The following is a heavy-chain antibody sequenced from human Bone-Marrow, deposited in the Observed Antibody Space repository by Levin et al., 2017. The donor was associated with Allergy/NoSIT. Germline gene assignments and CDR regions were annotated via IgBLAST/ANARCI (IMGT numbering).Heavy chain of an antibody. CDR3: TRVGYCSSTSCYAYYYYYMDV. D-gene: IGHD2-2*03. CDR2: IRSKAYGGTT. V-gene: IGHV3-49*03. Sequence: GGSLRLSCTASGFTFGDYAMSWFRQAPGKGLEWVGFIRSKAYGGTTEYAASVKGRFTISRDDSKSIAYLQMNSLKTEDTAVYYCTRVGYCSSTSCYAYYYYYMDVWGKGTTVTVSS. J-gene: IGHJ6*03. CDR1: GFTFGDYA.